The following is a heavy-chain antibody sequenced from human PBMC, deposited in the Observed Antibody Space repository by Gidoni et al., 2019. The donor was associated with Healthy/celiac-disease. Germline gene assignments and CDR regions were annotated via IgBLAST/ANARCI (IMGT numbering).Heavy chain of an antibody. CDR1: DFTFGSSG. CDR3: AKEMGGYCSSTSCYGGIDP. D-gene: IGHD2-2*01. CDR2: ISYDGSNK. Sequence: QVQLVESGGGVVQPGRSLRLSCEASDFTFGSSGMHWVCQAPGKGLEWVAVISYDGSNKYNADSVKGRFTISRDNSKNTLYLQMNSLRAEDTAVYYCAKEMGGYCSSTSCYGGIDPWGQGTLVTVSS. J-gene: IGHJ5*02. V-gene: IGHV3-30*18.